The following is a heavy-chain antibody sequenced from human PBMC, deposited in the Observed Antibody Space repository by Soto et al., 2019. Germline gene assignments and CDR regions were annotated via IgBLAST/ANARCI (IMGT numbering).Heavy chain of an antibody. CDR1: GGSISTYY. CDR3: ARLNDYSRPYFDY. D-gene: IGHD4-4*01. Sequence: SETLSLTCTVSGGSISTYYCSWVRQPPGKGLEWIGYIYYGGSSNYNPSLKSRVTISVDTSKNQFSLKLSSVTAADTAVYYCARLNDYSRPYFDYWGQGTLVTVS. CDR2: IYYGGSS. V-gene: IGHV4-59*08. J-gene: IGHJ4*02.